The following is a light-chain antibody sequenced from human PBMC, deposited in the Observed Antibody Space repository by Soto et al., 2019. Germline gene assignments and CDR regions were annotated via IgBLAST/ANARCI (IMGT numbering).Light chain of an antibody. CDR3: QQLSNFNRT. Sequence: EIVLTQSPGTLSLSPGERATLSCRASETVAGSYLAWYQQKPGQAPRLLIYDASNRATGIPARFSGSGSGTDFTLTISSLEPEDFAVYYCQQLSNFNRTSGQGTQVNI. J-gene: IGKJ1*01. CDR2: DAS. V-gene: IGKV3-11*01. CDR1: ETVAGSY.